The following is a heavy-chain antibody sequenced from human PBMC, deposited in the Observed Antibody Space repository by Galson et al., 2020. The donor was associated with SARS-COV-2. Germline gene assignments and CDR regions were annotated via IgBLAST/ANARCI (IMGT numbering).Heavy chain of an antibody. CDR2: IRYKPNTGKA. Sequence: GGSLRLSCAASGFTFSDSYMNWIRQAPGKGLEWVGHIRYKPNTGKADYAAHVKGRFAISNDESKNTLYLHMRNLKTEDTAECYCSTAIWSDLDSGGQGSVVTVSS. CDR3: STAIWSDLDS. D-gene: IGHD3-3*01. CDR1: GFTFSDSY. J-gene: IGHJ4*02. V-gene: IGHV3-15*07.